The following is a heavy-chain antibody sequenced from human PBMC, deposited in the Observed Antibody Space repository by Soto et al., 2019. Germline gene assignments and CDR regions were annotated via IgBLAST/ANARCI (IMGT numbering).Heavy chain of an antibody. Sequence: GGSLRLSCVASGFTFSSYAMSWVRQAPGKGLEWVSAISGSGGSTYYADSVKGRFTISRDNSKNTLYLQMNSLRAEDTAVYYCAKDLGHYYDSSGYPDYWGQGTLVTVSS. CDR3: AKDLGHYYDSSGYPDY. J-gene: IGHJ4*02. CDR1: GFTFSSYA. D-gene: IGHD3-22*01. CDR2: ISGSGGST. V-gene: IGHV3-23*01.